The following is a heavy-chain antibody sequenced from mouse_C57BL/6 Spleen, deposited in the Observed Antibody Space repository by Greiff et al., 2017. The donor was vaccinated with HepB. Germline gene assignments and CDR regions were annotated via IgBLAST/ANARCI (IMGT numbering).Heavy chain of an antibody. V-gene: IGHV10-1*01. CDR2: IRSKSNNYAT. Sequence: EVMLVESGGGLVQPKGSLKLSCAASGFSFNTYAMNWVRQAPGKGLEWVARIRSKSNNYATYYADSVKDRFTISRDDSESMLYLQMNNLKTEDTAMYYCVREGGDGYPDYWGQGTTLTVSS. J-gene: IGHJ2*01. CDR3: VREGGDGYPDY. D-gene: IGHD2-3*01. CDR1: GFSFNTYA.